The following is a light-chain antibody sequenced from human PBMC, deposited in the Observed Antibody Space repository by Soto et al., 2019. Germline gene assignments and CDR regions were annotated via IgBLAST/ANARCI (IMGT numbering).Light chain of an antibody. CDR3: QEYGTSHPWT. J-gene: IGKJ1*01. CDR2: GGS. Sequence: EIVLTQSPGSLSLSPGERATLSCRASQSVDSTFFAWYQKKPGQAPRLLMYGGSTRADGIPDRFSGRGTGTNFTLTISRLEAEDSAVDYCQEYGTSHPWTFGQGTKLEIK. CDR1: QSVDSTF. V-gene: IGKV3-20*01.